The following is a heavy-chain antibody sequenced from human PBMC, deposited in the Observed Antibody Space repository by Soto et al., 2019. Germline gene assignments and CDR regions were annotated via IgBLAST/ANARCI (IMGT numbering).Heavy chain of an antibody. D-gene: IGHD3-16*02. CDR1: GYTFTSYG. Sequence: QVQLVQSGAEVKKPGASVKVSCKASGYTFTSYGISWVRQAPGQGLEWMGWISAYNGNTNYAQKLQGRVTMTTDTSTSTAYMEXXSXRXGDTAVHYCARDHTPTVMITFGGVIAPYYYYYGMDVWGQGTTVTVSS. J-gene: IGHJ6*02. CDR3: ARDHTPTVMITFGGVIAPYYYYYGMDV. V-gene: IGHV1-18*01. CDR2: ISAYNGNT.